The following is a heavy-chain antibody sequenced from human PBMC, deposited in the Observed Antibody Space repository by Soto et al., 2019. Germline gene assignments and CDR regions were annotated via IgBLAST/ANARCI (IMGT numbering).Heavy chain of an antibody. CDR1: GGSISSSSYY. D-gene: IGHD1-26*01. V-gene: IGHV4-39*01. J-gene: IGHJ4*02. CDR2: IYYSGST. Sequence: QLQLQESGPGLVKPSETLSLTCTVSGGSISSSSYYWGWIRQPPGKGLEWIGSIYYSGSTYYNPSLKSRVTISVDTSKNQFSLKLSSVTAADTAVYYCARRAGKWAYFDYWGQGTLVTVSS. CDR3: ARRAGKWAYFDY.